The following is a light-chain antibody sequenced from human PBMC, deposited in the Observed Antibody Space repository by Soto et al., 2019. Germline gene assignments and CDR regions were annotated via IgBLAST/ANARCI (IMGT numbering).Light chain of an antibody. CDR2: AAS. CDR3: QQSYSTPLYT. Sequence: DIQMTQSPSSLSASVGDRVTITCRASQSISSYLNWYQQKPGKAPKLLIYAASSLQSGVPSRFRGRGSGTDFTLTISTLQPEDFATYYGQQSYSTPLYTFGQGTKLEIK. CDR1: QSISSY. J-gene: IGKJ2*01. V-gene: IGKV1-39*01.